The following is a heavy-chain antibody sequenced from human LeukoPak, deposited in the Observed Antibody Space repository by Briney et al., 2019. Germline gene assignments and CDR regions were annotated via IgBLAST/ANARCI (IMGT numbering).Heavy chain of an antibody. V-gene: IGHV3-15*01. CDR1: GFTFSSYW. D-gene: IGHD2/OR15-2a*01. Sequence: GGSLRLSCAASGFTFSSYWMSWVRQAPGKGLEWVGRIKSKTNGGTTDYAAPVKGRFTISRDDSKNTLYLEVNSLKTEDTAVYFCTTDLAFFHWGQGTLVTVSS. CDR3: TTDLAFFH. CDR2: IKSKTNGGTT. J-gene: IGHJ4*02.